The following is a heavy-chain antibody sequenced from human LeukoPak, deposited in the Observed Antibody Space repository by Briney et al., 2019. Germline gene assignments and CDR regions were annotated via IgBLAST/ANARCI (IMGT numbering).Heavy chain of an antibody. CDR2: IKQDGTEK. D-gene: IGHD4/OR15-4a*01. CDR3: ARVMDTGYGGKLLGYYYYMDV. Sequence: GGSLRLSCAASGFTFSTYWMSWVRRAPGKGLEWVATIKQDGTEKYYVDSVKGRFTIPRDNAKNSLYLQMNSLRAEDTAVYYCARVMDTGYGGKLLGYYYYMDVWGKGTTVTVSS. CDR1: GFTFSTYW. J-gene: IGHJ6*03. V-gene: IGHV3-7*01.